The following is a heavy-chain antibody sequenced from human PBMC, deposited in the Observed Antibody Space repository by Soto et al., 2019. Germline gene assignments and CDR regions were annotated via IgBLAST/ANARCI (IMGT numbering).Heavy chain of an antibody. Sequence: QVQLQESGPGLVKPSQTLSLTCTVSGGSISSGGYYWSWIRQHPGKGLEWIGYIYYSGSTYYNPSLKSRVTISVDTSKNQFSLKLSSVTAADTAVYYCARASRERITIFGVSPGPAFDIWGQGTMVTVSS. CDR3: ARASRERITIFGVSPGPAFDI. CDR1: GGSISSGGYY. D-gene: IGHD3-3*01. CDR2: IYYSGST. V-gene: IGHV4-31*03. J-gene: IGHJ3*02.